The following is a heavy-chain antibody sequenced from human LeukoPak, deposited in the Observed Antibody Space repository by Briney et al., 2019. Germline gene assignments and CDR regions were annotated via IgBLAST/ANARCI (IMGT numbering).Heavy chain of an antibody. J-gene: IGHJ4*02. CDR3: GRFGYEAVVDD. CDR2: IAPPGSET. Sequence: GGSLRLSCAASGFTFSTYWMTLVRQAPDKGLEWVANIAPPGSETYYVDPVKGRFTISRDNAKNLLYLEMHRLRGEHTALYYCGRFGYEAVVDDGGQGPVVSV. CDR1: GFTFSTYW. D-gene: IGHD3-10*01. V-gene: IGHV3-7*01.